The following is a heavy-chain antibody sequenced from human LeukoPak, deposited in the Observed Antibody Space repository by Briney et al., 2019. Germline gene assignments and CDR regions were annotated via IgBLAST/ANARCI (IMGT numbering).Heavy chain of an antibody. D-gene: IGHD3-22*01. CDR2: INPNSGGT. CDR1: GYTFTGYY. J-gene: IGHJ1*01. V-gene: IGHV1-2*02. CDR3: ATHSSAYYYVNPLWQH. Sequence: ASVKVSCKASGYTFTGYYMHWVRQAPGQGLEWMGWINPNSGGTNYAQKFQGRVTMTRDTSISTAYMELSRLRSDDTAVYYCATHSSAYYYVNPLWQHWGQGTLVTVSS.